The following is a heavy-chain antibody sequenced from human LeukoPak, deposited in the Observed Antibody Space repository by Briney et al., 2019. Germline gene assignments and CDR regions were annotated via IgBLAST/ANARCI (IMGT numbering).Heavy chain of an antibody. V-gene: IGHV4-4*07. D-gene: IGHD6-6*01. CDR3: AGVTRPGNGILDY. Sequence: SETLSLTCTVSGDSISSNYWSWIRQPAGKVLEWIGRVDTSENTIYNPSLKSRVTMSVDKSQNQFSMNRPAVNAADTALYCLAGVTRPGNGILDYWGQGTLV. J-gene: IGHJ4*02. CDR2: VDTSENT. CDR1: GDSISSNY.